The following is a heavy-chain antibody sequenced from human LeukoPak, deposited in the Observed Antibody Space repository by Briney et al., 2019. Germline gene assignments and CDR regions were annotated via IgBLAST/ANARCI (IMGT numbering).Heavy chain of an antibody. Sequence: SETLSLTCAVSGGSISSNNWWGWVRQPPGKGLEWIGEIYHSGRPNYNPSLKSRVTISVDKSKNHFSLNLSSVTAADTAVYYCARGLRSGWTLRGAFDIWGQGTMVTVSS. D-gene: IGHD6-19*01. CDR3: ARGLRSGWTLRGAFDI. CDR2: IYHSGRP. V-gene: IGHV4-4*02. J-gene: IGHJ3*02. CDR1: GGSISSNNW.